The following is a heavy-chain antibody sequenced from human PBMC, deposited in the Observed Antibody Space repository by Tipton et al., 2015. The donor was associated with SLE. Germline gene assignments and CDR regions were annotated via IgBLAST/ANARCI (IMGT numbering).Heavy chain of an antibody. CDR3: ARDFRADGNWFDP. CDR2: VYYTGNT. D-gene: IGHD5-24*01. V-gene: IGHV4-39*07. CDR1: GDSISSSSYY. J-gene: IGHJ5*02. Sequence: TLSLTCIVSGDSISSSSYYWGWIRQPPGKGLEWVGTVYYTGNTFYNPSLKSRVTILVDTSKNQFSLELRSVTAADTAVYYCARDFRADGNWFDPWGQGTLVTVSS.